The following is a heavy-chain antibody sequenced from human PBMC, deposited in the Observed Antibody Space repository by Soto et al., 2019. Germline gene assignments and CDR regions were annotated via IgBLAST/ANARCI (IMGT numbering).Heavy chain of an antibody. CDR1: SGSISSSNW. Sequence: QVQLQESGPGLVKPSGTLSLTCAVSSGSISSSNWRSWVRQPPGKGLEWVGEIYHSGSTNYNPSLKSRVTISVDKSKNQFSLKLSSVTAADTAVYYCARGHDYGDYYYYYYYMDVWGKGTTVTVSS. D-gene: IGHD4-17*01. J-gene: IGHJ6*03. CDR2: IYHSGST. CDR3: ARGHDYGDYYYYYYYMDV. V-gene: IGHV4-4*02.